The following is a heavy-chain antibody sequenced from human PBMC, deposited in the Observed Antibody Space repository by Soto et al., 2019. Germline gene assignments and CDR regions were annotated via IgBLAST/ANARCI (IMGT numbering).Heavy chain of an antibody. Sequence: SVKVSWKASGGTFSSYAISWVRQAPGQGLEWMGGIIPIFGTANYAQKFQGRVTITADKSTSTAYMELSSLRSEDTAVYYCARDSNYDSSGYFIYWGQGTLVTVSS. CDR2: IIPIFGTA. V-gene: IGHV1-69*06. D-gene: IGHD3-22*01. CDR1: GGTFSSYA. J-gene: IGHJ4*02. CDR3: ARDSNYDSSGYFIY.